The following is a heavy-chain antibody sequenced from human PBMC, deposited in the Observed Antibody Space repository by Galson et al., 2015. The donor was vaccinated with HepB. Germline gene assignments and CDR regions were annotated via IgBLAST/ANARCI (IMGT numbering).Heavy chain of an antibody. CDR3: ARADIAAAVPGERKWWYFDL. V-gene: IGHV1-18*01. Sequence: SVKVSCKASGYTFTSYGISWVRQAPGQGLEWMGWISAYNGNTNYAQKLQGRVTTTTDTSTSTAYMELRSLRSDDTAVYYCARADIAAAVPGERKWWYFDLWGRGTLVTVSS. D-gene: IGHD6-13*01. CDR1: GYTFTSYG. J-gene: IGHJ2*01. CDR2: ISAYNGNT.